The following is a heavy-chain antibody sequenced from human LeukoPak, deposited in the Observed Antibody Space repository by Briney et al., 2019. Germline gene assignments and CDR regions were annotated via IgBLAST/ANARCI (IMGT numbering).Heavy chain of an antibody. D-gene: IGHD4-17*01. CDR3: ATLRFDYGDYRFQH. V-gene: IGHV1-24*01. Sequence: ASVKVSCTVSGYTLTELSMHWVRQAPGKGLEWMGGFDPEDGETIYAQKFQGRVTMTEDTSTDTAYMELSSLRSEDTAVYYCATLRFDYGDYRFQHWGQGTLVTVSS. CDR2: FDPEDGET. J-gene: IGHJ1*01. CDR1: GYTLTELS.